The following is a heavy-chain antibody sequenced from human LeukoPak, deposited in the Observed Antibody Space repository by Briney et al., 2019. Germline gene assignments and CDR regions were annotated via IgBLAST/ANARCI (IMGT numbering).Heavy chain of an antibody. CDR1: GGSISSYY. Sequence: SETLSLTCTVSGGSISSYYWSWIRQPPGKGLEWIGYIYYSGSTNYNPSLKSRVTISADTSKKQFSLKLSSVTAADTAVYYCVTYYFDSSGPKKNYWGQGTLVTVSS. J-gene: IGHJ4*02. CDR3: VTYYFDSSGPKKNY. V-gene: IGHV4-59*12. D-gene: IGHD3-22*01. CDR2: IYYSGST.